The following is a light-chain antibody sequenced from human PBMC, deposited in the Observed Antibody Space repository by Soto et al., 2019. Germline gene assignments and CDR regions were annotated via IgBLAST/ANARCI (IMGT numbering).Light chain of an antibody. V-gene: IGKV1-9*01. CDR1: QGISTY. CDR3: QQFHSYPLT. CDR2: AAS. Sequence: DIQLTQSPSFLSASAGDRVTITCRASQGISTYLAWHQQRAGKAPKLLIHAASTLQSGVPSRFSGSGSGTEFTLTISSLQPEDFATYYCQQFHSYPLTFGGGTKVEIK. J-gene: IGKJ4*01.